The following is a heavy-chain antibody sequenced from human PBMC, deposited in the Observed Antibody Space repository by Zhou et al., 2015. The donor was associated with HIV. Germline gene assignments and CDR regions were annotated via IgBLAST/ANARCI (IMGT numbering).Heavy chain of an antibody. D-gene: IGHD2-2*01. J-gene: IGHJ4*02. V-gene: IGHV1-69*06. CDR3: ARVEGYCSSTSCYEGNYYFDY. CDR2: IIPIFGTA. CDR1: GGTFSSYA. Sequence: QVQLVQSGAEVKKPGSSVKVSCKASGGTFSSYAISWVRQAPGQGLEWMGGIIPIFGTANYAQKFQGRVTITADKSTSTAYMELSSLRSEDTAVYYCARVEGYCSSTSCYEGNYYFDYWGQGTLVTVSS.